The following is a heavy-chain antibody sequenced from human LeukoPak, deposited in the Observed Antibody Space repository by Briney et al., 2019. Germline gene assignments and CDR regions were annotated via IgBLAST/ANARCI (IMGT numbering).Heavy chain of an antibody. CDR1: GFTFSNYA. CDR2: ISRSGDGP. J-gene: IGHJ4*02. Sequence: GGSLRLSCAASGFTFSNYAMSWVRQTPGEGLEWVSGISRSGDGPYYGDSVKGRFTNSRDNSKNTPYLQINNLRAEDTAVYYCAKEKQRNFDYWGQGTLVTVSS. CDR3: AKEKQRNFDY. V-gene: IGHV3-23*01.